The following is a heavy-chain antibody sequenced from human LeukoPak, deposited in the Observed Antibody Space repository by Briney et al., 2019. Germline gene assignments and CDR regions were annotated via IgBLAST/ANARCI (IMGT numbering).Heavy chain of an antibody. CDR2: IKQDGGEK. J-gene: IGHJ4*02. CDR3: ARGGGPAFDY. CDR1: GFTFGSYW. Sequence: GGSLRLSCAASGFTFGSYWMSWVRQAPGKGLECVANIKQDGGEKYFEDSVRGRFTISRDNAKSSLYLQMDSLRAEDTAVYYCARGGGPAFDYWGQGTLVTVSS. V-gene: IGHV3-7*01.